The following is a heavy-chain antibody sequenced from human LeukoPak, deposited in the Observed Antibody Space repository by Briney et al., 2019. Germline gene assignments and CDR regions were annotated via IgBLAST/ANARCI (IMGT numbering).Heavy chain of an antibody. CDR3: TKDRRGPAAGTWYFDS. CDR1: GFTFSSYA. D-gene: IGHD6-13*01. V-gene: IGHV3-23*01. CDR2: ITAIDGRT. J-gene: IGHJ4*02. Sequence: GGSLRLSCAASGFTFSSYAMTWVRQAPGRGLEWVSSITAIDGRTYYADSVRGRFTISRDNSKNTVYLQLNSLRAGDTAIYYCTKDRRGPAAGTWYFDSWGQGTPVTVSS.